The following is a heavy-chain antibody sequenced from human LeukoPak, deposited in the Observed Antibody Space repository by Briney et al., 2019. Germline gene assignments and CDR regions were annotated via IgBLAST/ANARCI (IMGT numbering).Heavy chain of an antibody. Sequence: SETLSLTCTVSGGSISSYYWSWIRQPPGKGLEWIGYIYYSGSTYYNPSLKSRVTISVDTSKNQFSLKLSSVTAADTAVYYCARNRARDILTGYYPPYYFDYWGQGTLVTVSS. J-gene: IGHJ4*02. CDR3: ARNRARDILTGYYPPYYFDY. V-gene: IGHV4-59*08. CDR2: IYYSGST. D-gene: IGHD3-9*01. CDR1: GGSISSYY.